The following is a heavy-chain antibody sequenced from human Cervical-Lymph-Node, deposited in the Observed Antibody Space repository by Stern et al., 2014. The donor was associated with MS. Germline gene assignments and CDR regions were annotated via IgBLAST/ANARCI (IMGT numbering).Heavy chain of an antibody. Sequence: QLQLQESGPGLVKPSETLSLTCTVSGASIRSYCWSWIRQTPGKGLEWIGYIYYSGSSNQNPSLKSRVTIAVDTSKNQFALRLRSVTAVDTAVYYCAGVSTVGAPDFWGQGTLVTVSS. CDR3: AGVSTVGAPDF. D-gene: IGHD4-23*01. CDR2: IYYSGSS. V-gene: IGHV4-59*01. J-gene: IGHJ4*02. CDR1: GASIRSYC.